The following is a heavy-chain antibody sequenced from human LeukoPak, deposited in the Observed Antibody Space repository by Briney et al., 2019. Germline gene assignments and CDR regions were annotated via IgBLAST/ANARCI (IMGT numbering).Heavy chain of an antibody. CDR2: IYYSGST. CDR1: GDSISTYY. CDR3: AGGIVYGDYSLEGFDI. Sequence: SETLSLTCGVSGDSISTYYWSWIRQPPGKGLEWIGNIYYSGSTNYNPSLKSRVTISVDTSKNQFSLKLSSVTAADTAVYYCAGGIVYGDYSLEGFDIWGQGTMVTVSS. J-gene: IGHJ3*02. V-gene: IGHV4-59*01. D-gene: IGHD4-17*01.